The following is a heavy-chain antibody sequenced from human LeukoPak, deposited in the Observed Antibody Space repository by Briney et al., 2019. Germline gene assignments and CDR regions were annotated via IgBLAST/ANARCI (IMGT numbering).Heavy chain of an antibody. CDR1: GLTFSSYS. Sequence: GGSLRLSCEASGLTFSSYSMNWFRQPPGKGLEGSSPISSSSSYIYYADSVKGRFTISRDNSKNTLYLQMNSLRAEDTAVYYCAKDLFYSSGWYLFDYWGQGTLVTVSS. V-gene: IGHV3-21*01. CDR3: AKDLFYSSGWYLFDY. J-gene: IGHJ4*02. CDR2: ISSSSSYI. D-gene: IGHD6-19*01.